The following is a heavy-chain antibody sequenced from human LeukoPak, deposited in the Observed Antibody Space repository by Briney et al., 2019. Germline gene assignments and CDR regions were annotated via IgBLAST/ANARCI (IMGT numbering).Heavy chain of an antibody. CDR2: TYYRSKWYY. V-gene: IGHV6-1*01. CDR1: GDSVSSINVA. Sequence: SQTLSLTCAISGDSVSSINVAWNWIRQSPSRGLEWLGRTYYRSKWYYEYAVSVKSRINISPDTSKNQFSLQLTSVTPEDTAVYYCSLARSEYHYGMDVWGQGTTVTVSS. CDR3: SLARSEYHYGMDV. J-gene: IGHJ6*02.